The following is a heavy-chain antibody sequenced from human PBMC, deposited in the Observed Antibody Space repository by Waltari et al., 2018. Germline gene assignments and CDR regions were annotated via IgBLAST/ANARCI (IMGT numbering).Heavy chain of an antibody. CDR3: AREYNYFDF. D-gene: IGHD1-20*01. CDR2: ISAYNGDT. V-gene: IGHV1-18*01. CDR1: GYTFNAYA. J-gene: IGHJ4*02. Sequence: QVQLVQSGAEVKQPGASVKVSCRASGYTFNAYALSWVRQAPGQGLEWMGWISAYNGDTNYAQKVQGRVTMTTDTSTNTAYMELKNLRSDDTAVYYCAREYNYFDFWGQGSLVTVSS.